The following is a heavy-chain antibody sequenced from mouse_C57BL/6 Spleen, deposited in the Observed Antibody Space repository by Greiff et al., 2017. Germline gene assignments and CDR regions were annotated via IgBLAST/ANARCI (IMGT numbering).Heavy chain of an antibody. J-gene: IGHJ2*01. D-gene: IGHD1-1*01. Sequence: EVQLQQSGPELVKPGASVKISCKASGYTFTDYYMNWVKQSHGKSLEWIGDINPNNGGTSYNQKFKGKATLTVDKSSSTAYMELRSLTSEDSAVYYCARGPYYYGSSYGYFDYWGQGTTRTVSS. CDR3: ARGPYYYGSSYGYFDY. V-gene: IGHV1-26*01. CDR2: INPNNGGT. CDR1: GYTFTDYY.